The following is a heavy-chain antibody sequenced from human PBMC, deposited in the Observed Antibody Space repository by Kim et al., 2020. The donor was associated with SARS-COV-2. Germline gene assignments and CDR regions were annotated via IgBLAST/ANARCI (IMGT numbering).Heavy chain of an antibody. D-gene: IGHD2-2*01. Sequence: SVKVSCRASGDSIRSYSISWVRQAPGQGLEWMGGIIPMFYTFKYAQNLQGRVTIIADEATNTVYMGLSSLTSEDTAIYYCAKAPHYEDQQYYYYALDVWGQGTTVTVSS. CDR2: IIPMFYTF. V-gene: IGHV1-69*13. CDR3: AKAPHYEDQQYYYYALDV. CDR1: GDSIRSYS. J-gene: IGHJ6*02.